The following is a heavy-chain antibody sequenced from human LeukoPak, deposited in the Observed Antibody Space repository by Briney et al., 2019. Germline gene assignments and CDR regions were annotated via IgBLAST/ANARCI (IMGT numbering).Heavy chain of an antibody. CDR3: ARDGYSESGY. D-gene: IGHD2-15*01. J-gene: IGHJ4*02. V-gene: IGHV1-18*04. Sequence: GASVKVSCKAPGYTFTGYYMHWVRQAPGQGLEWMGWISAYNGNTNYAQKLQGRVTMTTDTSTSTAYMELRSLRSDDTAVYYCARDGYSESGYWGQGTLVTVSS. CDR1: GYTFTGYY. CDR2: ISAYNGNT.